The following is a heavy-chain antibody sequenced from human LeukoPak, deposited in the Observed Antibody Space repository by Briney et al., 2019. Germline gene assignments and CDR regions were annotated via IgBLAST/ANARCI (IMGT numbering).Heavy chain of an antibody. CDR2: INHSGST. Sequence: SETLSLTCAVYGGSFSGYYWSWIRQPPGKGLEWIGEINHSGSTNYNPSLKSRVTISVDTSKNQFSLKLSSVTAADTAVYYCARGRGVLSNRNWFDPWGQGTLVTVSS. J-gene: IGHJ5*02. CDR1: GGSFSGYY. V-gene: IGHV4-34*01. CDR3: ARGRGVLSNRNWFDP. D-gene: IGHD3-16*02.